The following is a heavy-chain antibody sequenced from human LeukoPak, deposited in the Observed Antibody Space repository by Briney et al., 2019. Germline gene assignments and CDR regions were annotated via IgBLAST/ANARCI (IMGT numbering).Heavy chain of an antibody. CDR3: ARGYYYDSSGYALPLDY. J-gene: IGHJ4*02. CDR2: IYYSGST. D-gene: IGHD3-22*01. CDR1: GGSISSGDYC. V-gene: IGHV4-30-4*01. Sequence: TLSLTCTVSGGSISSGDYCWSWIRQPPGKGLEWIGYIYYSGSTYYNPSLKSRVTISVDTSKNQFSLKLSSVTAADTAVYYCARGYYYDSSGYALPLDYWGQGTLVTVSS.